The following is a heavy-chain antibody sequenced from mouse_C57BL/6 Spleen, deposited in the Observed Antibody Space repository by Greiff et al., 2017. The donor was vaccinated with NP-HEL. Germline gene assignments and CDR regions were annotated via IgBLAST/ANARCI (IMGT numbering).Heavy chain of an antibody. CDR3: ARPYDGYYVAMDY. CDR2: IDPSDSYT. Sequence: VKLQQPGAELVMPGASVKLSCKASGYTFTSYWMHWVKQRPGQGLEWIGEIDPSDSYTNYNQKFKGKSTLTVDKSSSTAYMQLSSLTSEDSAVYYCARPYDGYYVAMDYWGQGTSVTVSS. D-gene: IGHD2-3*01. V-gene: IGHV1-69*01. CDR1: GYTFTSYW. J-gene: IGHJ4*01.